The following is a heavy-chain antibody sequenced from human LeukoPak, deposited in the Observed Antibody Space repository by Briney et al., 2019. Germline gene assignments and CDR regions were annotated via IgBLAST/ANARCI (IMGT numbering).Heavy chain of an antibody. V-gene: IGHV3-48*01. J-gene: IGHJ4*02. CDR3: AKGGAGDNIVATIVGTDY. D-gene: IGHD5-12*01. CDR1: GFTFSSYS. Sequence: PGGSLRLSCAASGFTFSSYSMNWVRQAPGKGLEWVSYISSSSSTIYYADSVKGRFTISRDNSKNTLYLQMNSLRAEDTAVYYCAKGGAGDNIVATIVGTDYWGQGTLVTVSS. CDR2: ISSSSSTI.